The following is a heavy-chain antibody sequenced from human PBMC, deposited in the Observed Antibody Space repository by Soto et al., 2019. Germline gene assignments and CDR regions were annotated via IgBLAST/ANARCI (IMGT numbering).Heavy chain of an antibody. V-gene: IGHV4-31*03. CDR2: IYYSGST. Sequence: SETLSLTCTVSGGSISSGGYYWSWIRQHPGKGLEWIGYIYYSGSTYYSPSLKSRVTISVDTSKNQFSLKLSSVTAADTAVYYCASSLGYCSGGSCYYYYGMDVWGQGTTVTVSS. J-gene: IGHJ6*02. CDR3: ASSLGYCSGGSCYYYYGMDV. CDR1: GGSISSGGYY. D-gene: IGHD2-15*01.